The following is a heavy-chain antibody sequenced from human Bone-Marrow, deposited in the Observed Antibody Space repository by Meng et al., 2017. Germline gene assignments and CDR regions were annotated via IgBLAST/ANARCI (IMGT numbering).Heavy chain of an antibody. V-gene: IGHV3-33*01. Sequence: QVQLVESGGGVVQPGTSLVLSCAASGFTPRSYGMHWVRQAPGKGLEWVAVIWYDGSNKYYGDFVKGRFTISRDYSKNMLYLQMNSLRAEDTAVYYRARDANHYLDYWGQGTLVTVSS. CDR2: IWYDGSNK. J-gene: IGHJ4*02. CDR3: ARDANHYLDY. CDR1: GFTPRSYG.